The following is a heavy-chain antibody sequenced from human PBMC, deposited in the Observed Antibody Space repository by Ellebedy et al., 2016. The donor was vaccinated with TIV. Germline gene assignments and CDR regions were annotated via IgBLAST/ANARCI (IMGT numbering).Heavy chain of an antibody. CDR2: ISVYNGDT. CDR3: ARDLRGQWRPGGGWFDP. J-gene: IGHJ5*02. Sequence: ASVKVSCKASGYTFSSCGLSWVRQAPGQGLEWMGWISVYNGDTNYSQKFQGRVPMTADTSTNTAHMELRSLRSDDTAVYYCARDLRGQWRPGGGWFDPWGQGTLVTVSS. CDR1: GYTFSSCG. V-gene: IGHV1-18*04. D-gene: IGHD6-19*01.